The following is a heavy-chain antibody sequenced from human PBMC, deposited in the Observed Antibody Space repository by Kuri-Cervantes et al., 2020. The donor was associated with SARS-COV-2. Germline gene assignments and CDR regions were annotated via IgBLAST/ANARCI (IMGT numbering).Heavy chain of an antibody. CDR1: GYTFTGYY. CDR2: INPNSGGT. J-gene: IGHJ6*02. CDR3: ASGEGDYYYGMDI. D-gene: IGHD3-10*01. Sequence: ASVKVSCKASGYTFTGYYMHWVRQAPGQGLGWMGWINPNSGGTNYAQKFQGWVTMTRDTSISTAYMELSRLRSDDTAVYYCASGEGDYYYGMDIWGQGTTVTVSS. V-gene: IGHV1-2*04.